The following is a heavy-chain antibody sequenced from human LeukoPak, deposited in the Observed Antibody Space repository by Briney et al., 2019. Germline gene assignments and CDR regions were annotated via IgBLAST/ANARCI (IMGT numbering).Heavy chain of an antibody. CDR2: INHSGST. CDR3: ARARGSSWYLDY. CDR1: GGSFSGYY. Sequence: SETLSLTCAVYGGSFSGYYWSWIRQPPGKGLEWIGEINHSGSTNYNPSLKSRVTISVDTSKSQFSLKLSSVTAADTAVYYCARARGSSWYLDYWGQGTLVTVSS. D-gene: IGHD6-13*01. V-gene: IGHV4-34*01. J-gene: IGHJ4*02.